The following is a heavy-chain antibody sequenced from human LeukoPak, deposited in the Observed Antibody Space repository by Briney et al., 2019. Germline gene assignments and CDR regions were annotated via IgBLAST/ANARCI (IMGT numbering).Heavy chain of an antibody. D-gene: IGHD6-6*01. CDR1: GFTFSSYW. CDR2: ISTDGSST. V-gene: IGHV3-74*01. J-gene: IGHJ4*02. Sequence: GGSLRLSCAASGFTFSSYWMHWVRQPPGKGLVWVSRISTDGSSTTYADSVKGRFTVSRDSAKNTLYLQMNSLRAEDTAVYYCAREYSSSSGRVFDCWGQGTLVIVSS. CDR3: AREYSSSSGRVFDC.